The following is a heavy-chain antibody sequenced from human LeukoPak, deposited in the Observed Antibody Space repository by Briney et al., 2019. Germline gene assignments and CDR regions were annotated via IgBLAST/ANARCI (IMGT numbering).Heavy chain of an antibody. Sequence: GGSLRLSCVASGLTFSSYTMNWVRQAPGRGLEWVSSISSGSHYIYYADSVRGRFTISRDNAKNSLYLQMNSLRAEDTAVYYCARDYRIAAGKNAFDIWGQGTMVTVSS. CDR1: GLTFSSYT. CDR2: ISSGSHYI. V-gene: IGHV3-21*01. CDR3: ARDYRIAAGKNAFDI. J-gene: IGHJ3*02. D-gene: IGHD6-13*01.